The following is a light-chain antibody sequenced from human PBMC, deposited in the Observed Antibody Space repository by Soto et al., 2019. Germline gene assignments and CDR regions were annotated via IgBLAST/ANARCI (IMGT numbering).Light chain of an antibody. V-gene: IGKV3-15*01. CDR2: GAS. CDR1: QNVNSN. J-gene: IGKJ4*01. Sequence: EIVMTQSPATLSVSPGERATLSCRASQNVNSNLAWYQQKPAQAPRLIIHGASNRATDIPDRFTGSRSGTDCTLTIISLQSEDFAIYYCQQYNDWPLTFGRGTKVEIK. CDR3: QQYNDWPLT.